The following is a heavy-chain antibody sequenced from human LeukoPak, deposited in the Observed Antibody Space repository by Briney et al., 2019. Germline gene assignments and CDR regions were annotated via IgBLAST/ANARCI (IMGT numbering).Heavy chain of an antibody. Sequence: GGSLRLSCAASGFTFSSYGMHWVRQAPGKGLEWVAVISYDGSNKYYADSVKGRFTISRDNSKNTLYLQMNSLRAEDTAVYYCATIVVVVAATPGLAFDTWGQGTMVTVSS. CDR2: ISYDGSNK. CDR3: ATIVVVVAATPGLAFDT. V-gene: IGHV3-30*03. CDR1: GFTFSSYG. J-gene: IGHJ3*02. D-gene: IGHD2-15*01.